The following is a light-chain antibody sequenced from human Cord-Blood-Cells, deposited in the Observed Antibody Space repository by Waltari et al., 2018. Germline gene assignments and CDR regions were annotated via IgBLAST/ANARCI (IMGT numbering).Light chain of an antibody. Sequence: QSALXXPXXVSVSPGXSXTIXRTGXSRXXGSXNLXSWYQQHPGKAPKLRIYEVSKRPSGVSNRFSGSKSGNTASLTISGLQAEDEADYYCCSYAGSSTYVFGTGTKVTVL. CDR1: SRXXGSXNL. CDR3: CSYAGSSTYV. J-gene: IGLJ1*01. CDR2: EVS. V-gene: IGLV2-23*02.